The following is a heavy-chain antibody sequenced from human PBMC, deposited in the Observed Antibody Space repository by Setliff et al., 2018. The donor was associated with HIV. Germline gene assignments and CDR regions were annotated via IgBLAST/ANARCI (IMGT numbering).Heavy chain of an antibody. CDR3: ARGAYGSGSYEINF. V-gene: IGHV3-48*03. CDR1: GFTFRSYA. D-gene: IGHD3-10*01. CDR2: VSSSAKTI. J-gene: IGHJ4*02. Sequence: GGSLRLSCAASGFTFRSYAMHWVRQAPGKGLEWVSYVSSSAKTIYYVDSVKGRFTISRDNAQNSLYLQMNSLRAEDTAVYYCARGAYGSGSYEINFWGQGTLVTVSS.